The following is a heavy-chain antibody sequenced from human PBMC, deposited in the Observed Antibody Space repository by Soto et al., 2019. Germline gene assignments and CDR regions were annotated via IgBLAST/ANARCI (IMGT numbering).Heavy chain of an antibody. V-gene: IGHV4-39*01. J-gene: IGHJ6*02. CDR3: ARQGYSSSWFYYSSYGIEV. Sequence: AEALSLTCTFSGVSISSSSYYWGWIGQPPGKGLEWIGSIYYSGSTYYNPSLKSRVTISVDTSKNPFSLKLSSVTAADTAVYYCARQGYSSSWFYYSSYGIEVWGQGTTVTVS. CDR1: GVSISSSSYY. CDR2: IYYSGST. D-gene: IGHD6-13*01.